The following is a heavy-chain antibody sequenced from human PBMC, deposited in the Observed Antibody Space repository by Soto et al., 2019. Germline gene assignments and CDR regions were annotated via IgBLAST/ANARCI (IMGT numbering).Heavy chain of an antibody. CDR1: GGSVSSGSYY. V-gene: IGHV4-61*01. CDR2: IYYSGST. CDR3: ARVDTAMVTIPYGMDV. J-gene: IGHJ6*02. D-gene: IGHD5-18*01. Sequence: PSETLSLTCTVSGGSVSSGSYYWSWLRQPPGKGLEWIGYIYYSGSTNYNPSLKSRVTISVDTSKNQFSLKLSSVTAADTAVYYCARVDTAMVTIPYGMDVWGQGTTVTVSS.